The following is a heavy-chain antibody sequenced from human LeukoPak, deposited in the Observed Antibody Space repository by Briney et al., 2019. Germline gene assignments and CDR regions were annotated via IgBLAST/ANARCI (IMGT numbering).Heavy chain of an antibody. V-gene: IGHV3-48*01. D-gene: IGHD6-13*01. Sequence: GGSLRLSCAASGFTFSGFSMNWVRQAPGKGLEWVSYISSSSSTVSYADSVKGRSTISRDNAKNSLYLQMNSLRAEDTAVYYCARPYSSTWSGVGYWGQGTLVIVSS. CDR3: ARPYSSTWSGVGY. J-gene: IGHJ4*02. CDR2: ISSSSSTV. CDR1: GFTFSGFS.